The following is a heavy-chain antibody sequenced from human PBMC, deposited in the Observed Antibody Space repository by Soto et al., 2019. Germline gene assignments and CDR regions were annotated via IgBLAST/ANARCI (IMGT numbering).Heavy chain of an antibody. CDR2: IKSKTDGGTT. CDR3: TTTPVVAYYGMDV. Sequence: WVRQAPGKGLEWVGRIKSKTDGGTTDYAAPVKGRFTISRDDSKNTLYLQMNSLKTEDTAVYYCTTTPVVAYYGMDVWGQGTTVTVSS. J-gene: IGHJ6*02. D-gene: IGHD3-22*01. V-gene: IGHV3-15*07.